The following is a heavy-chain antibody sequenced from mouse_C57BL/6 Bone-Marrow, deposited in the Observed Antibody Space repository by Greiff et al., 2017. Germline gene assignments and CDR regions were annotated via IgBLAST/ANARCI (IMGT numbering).Heavy chain of an antibody. V-gene: IGHV1-15*01. D-gene: IGHD1-2*01. CDR1: GYTFTDYE. J-gene: IGHJ2*01. Sequence: VKLQESGAELVRPGASVTLSCKASGYTFTDYEMHWVKQTPVHGLEWIGAIDPETGGTAYNQKFKGKAILTADKSSSTAYMELRSLTSEDSAVYYCTGSARGFDYWGQGTTLTVSS. CDR2: IDPETGGT. CDR3: TGSARGFDY.